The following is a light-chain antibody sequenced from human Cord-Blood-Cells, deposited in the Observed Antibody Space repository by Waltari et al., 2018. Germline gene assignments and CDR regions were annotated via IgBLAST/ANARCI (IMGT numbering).Light chain of an antibody. CDR2: LNSDGSH. CDR1: SGHSSYA. J-gene: IGLJ3*02. CDR3: QTWGTGWV. V-gene: IGLV4-69*01. Sequence: QLVLTQSPSASASLGASVKPTCTLSSGHSSYAIACHQQQPEKGPRYLMKLNSDGSHSKGDGIPDRFSGSSSGAERYLTISSLQSEDEADYYCQTWGTGWVFGGGTKLTVL.